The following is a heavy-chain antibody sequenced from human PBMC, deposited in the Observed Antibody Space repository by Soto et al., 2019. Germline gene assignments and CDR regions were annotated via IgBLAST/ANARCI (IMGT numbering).Heavy chain of an antibody. CDR1: GGSFSGYY. CDR3: ARGRTGAVTTVTTSGGGFNWFDP. CDR2: INHSGST. V-gene: IGHV4-34*01. D-gene: IGHD4-17*01. J-gene: IGHJ5*02. Sequence: SETLSLTCAVYGGSFSGYYWSWIRQPPGKGLEWIGEINHSGSTNYNPSLKSRVTISVDTSKNQFSLKLSSVTAADTAVYYCARGRTGAVTTVTTSGGGFNWFDPWGQGTLVTVSS.